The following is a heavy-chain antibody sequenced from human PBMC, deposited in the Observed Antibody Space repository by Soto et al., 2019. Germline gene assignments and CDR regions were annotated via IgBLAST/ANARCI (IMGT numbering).Heavy chain of an antibody. CDR2: ISTDGSIT. J-gene: IGHJ4*02. CDR1: GLIFSNYK. CDR3: ARDTNGLHY. V-gene: IGHV3-74*01. Sequence: GGSLRLSCAASGLIFSNYKMHWVRQAPRKGLVWVSRISTDGSITDYADSVKGRFTVSRDNAKNTLYLQMNSLRVDDTAVYYCARDTNGLHYWGQGTLVTVSS. D-gene: IGHD2-8*01.